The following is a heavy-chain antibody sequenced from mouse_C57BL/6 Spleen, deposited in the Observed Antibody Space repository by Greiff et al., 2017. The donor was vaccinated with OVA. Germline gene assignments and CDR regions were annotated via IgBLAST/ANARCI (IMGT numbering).Heavy chain of an antibody. V-gene: IGHV1-53*01. CDR3: ARYGYPRYWYFDV. J-gene: IGHJ1*03. CDR1: GYTFTSYW. Sequence: VQLQQPGTELVKPGASVKLSCKASGYTFTSYWMHWVKQRPGQGLEWIGNINPSNGGTNYNEKFKSKATLTVDKSSSTAYMQLSSLTSEDSAVYYCARYGYPRYWYFDVWGTGTTVTVSS. CDR2: INPSNGGT. D-gene: IGHD2-2*01.